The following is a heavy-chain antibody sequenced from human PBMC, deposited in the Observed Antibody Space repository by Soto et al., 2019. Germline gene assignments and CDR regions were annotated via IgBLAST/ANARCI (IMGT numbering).Heavy chain of an antibody. V-gene: IGHV3-48*02. D-gene: IGHD3-3*01. CDR3: ASDAYYDFWSGPPYYGMDV. CDR2: ISSSSSTI. Sequence: LRLSCAASGFTFSSYSMNWVRQAPGKGLEWVSYISSSSSTIYYADSVKGRFTISRDNAKNSLYLQMNSLRDEDTAVYYCASDAYYDFWSGPPYYGMDVWGQGTTVTVSS. J-gene: IGHJ6*02. CDR1: GFTFSSYS.